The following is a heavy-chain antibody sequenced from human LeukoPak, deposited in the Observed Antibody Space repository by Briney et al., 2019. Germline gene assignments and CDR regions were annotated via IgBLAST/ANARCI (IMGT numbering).Heavy chain of an antibody. CDR2: IYYSGST. CDR3: AREIVGATTRNFDY. Sequence: PSETLSLTCTVSGGSISSGDYYWSWIRQPPGKGLEWIGYIYYSGSTYYNPSLKSRVTISVDTSKNQFSLKLSSVTVADTAVYYCAREIVGATTRNFDYWGQGTLVTVSS. D-gene: IGHD1-26*01. V-gene: IGHV4-30-4*01. CDR1: GGSISSGDYY. J-gene: IGHJ4*02.